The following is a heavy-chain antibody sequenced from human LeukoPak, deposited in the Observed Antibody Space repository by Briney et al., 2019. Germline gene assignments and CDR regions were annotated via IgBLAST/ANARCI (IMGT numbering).Heavy chain of an antibody. CDR1: GFTLSSYA. V-gene: IGHV3-23*01. D-gene: IGHD3-10*01. CDR2: IFESCGST. J-gene: IGHJ4*02. Sequence: GGSLRLPCAASGFTLSSYAIGWVRQAPGKGLEWVSAIFESCGSTYYAHCVKGRFTISRDNSKNTLYLQMNSLRAEDTAVYYCAKDSGSYYSPIDYWGQGTLVTVSS. CDR3: AKDSGSYYSPIDY.